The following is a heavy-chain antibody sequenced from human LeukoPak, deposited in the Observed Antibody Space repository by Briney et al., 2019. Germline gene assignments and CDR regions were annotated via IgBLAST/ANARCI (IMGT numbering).Heavy chain of an antibody. CDR1: GCSFSSGGYY. D-gene: IGHD2-2*01. CDR2: IYYSGST. CDR3: ARSRGGYCSSTSCSRFDY. V-gene: IGHV4-31*03. J-gene: IGHJ4*02. Sequence: SETLSITCTVSGCSFSSGGYYWSWILQQPGKGLEWIRFIYYSGSTYYNPSLKSRVTISVDTSKNQFSLKLSSVTAADTAVYYCARSRGGYCSSTSCSRFDYWGQGTLVTVSS.